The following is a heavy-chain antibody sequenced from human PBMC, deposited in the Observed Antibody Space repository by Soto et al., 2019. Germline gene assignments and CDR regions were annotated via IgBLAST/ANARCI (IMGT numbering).Heavy chain of an antibody. CDR1: GFTIGDYA. J-gene: IGHJ4*02. CDR3: TRVSYGSGSYVDY. CDR2: IRSKAYGGTT. D-gene: IGHD3-10*01. V-gene: IGHV3-49*03. Sequence: PAGSLRLSCTASGFTIGDYAMSWFSQAPGKGLAWVGFIRSKAYGGTTEYAASVKGRFTIEREDSKCIAYLQMNSLKTADTAVYYCTRVSYGSGSYVDYWGQGTLVTVSS.